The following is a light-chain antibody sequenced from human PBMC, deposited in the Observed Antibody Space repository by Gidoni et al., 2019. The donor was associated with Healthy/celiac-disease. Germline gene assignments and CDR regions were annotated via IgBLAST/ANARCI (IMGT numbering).Light chain of an antibody. CDR1: SGSVSTSYY. CDR3: VLYMGSGISE. V-gene: IGLV8-61*01. J-gene: IGLJ3*02. Sequence: QPVVTQEPSFSVSPGGTVTLTCGLSSGSVSTSYYPSWYQQTPGQAPRTLIYSTNTRSSGVPDRFSGSILGNKAALTITGAQADDESDYYCVLYMGSGISEFGGGTKLTVL. CDR2: STN.